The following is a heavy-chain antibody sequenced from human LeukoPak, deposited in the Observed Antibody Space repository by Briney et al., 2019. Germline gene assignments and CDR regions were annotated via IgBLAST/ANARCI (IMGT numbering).Heavy chain of an antibody. CDR3: ARERTYCSSTSCSTHYYYGMDV. Sequence: PGRSLRLSCAASGFTFSSYGMHWVRQAPGKGLEWVAVICYDGSNKYYADSVKGRFTISRDNSKTTLYLQMNSLRAEDTAVYYCARERTYCSSTSCSTHYYYGMDVWGQGTTVTVSS. CDR2: ICYDGSNK. J-gene: IGHJ6*02. V-gene: IGHV3-33*01. CDR1: GFTFSSYG. D-gene: IGHD2-2*01.